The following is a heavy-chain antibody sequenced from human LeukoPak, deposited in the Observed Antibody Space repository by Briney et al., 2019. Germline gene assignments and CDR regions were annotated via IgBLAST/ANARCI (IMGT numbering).Heavy chain of an antibody. J-gene: IGHJ4*02. CDR1: GLTFRSYW. Sequence: GGSLRLSCAVSGLTFRSYWMSWVRQAPGKGLEWVANINQEGSEKYFVDSVKGRFTISRDNAKNSLHLQMNTLRAEDTAVYYCARERDGRFFDFWGQGTLVTVSS. CDR2: INQEGSEK. D-gene: IGHD5-24*01. CDR3: ARERDGRFFDF. V-gene: IGHV3-7*01.